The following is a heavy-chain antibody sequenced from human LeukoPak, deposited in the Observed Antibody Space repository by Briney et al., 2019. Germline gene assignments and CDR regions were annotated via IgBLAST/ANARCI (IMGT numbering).Heavy chain of an antibody. D-gene: IGHD4-17*01. CDR1: GFTFSSYW. J-gene: IGHJ4*02. CDR2: IKQDGSEK. Sequence: GGSLRLSCAASGFTFSSYWVSWVRQAPGKGLEWVANIKQDGSEKYYVDSVKGRFTISRDNAKNSLYLQMNSLRAEDTAVYYCASNDDYGDFDYWGQGTLVTVSS. V-gene: IGHV3-7*03. CDR3: ASNDDYGDFDY.